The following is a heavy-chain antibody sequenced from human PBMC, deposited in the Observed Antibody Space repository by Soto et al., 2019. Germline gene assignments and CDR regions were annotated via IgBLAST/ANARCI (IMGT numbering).Heavy chain of an antibody. J-gene: IGHJ6*03. CDR2: IRSKANSYAT. Sequence: GGSLRLSCAASGFTFSGSAMHWVRQASGKGLEWVGRIRSKANSYATAYAASVKGRFTISRDDSKNTAYLQMNSLKTEDTAVYYCAIFYSGYDFDYYYYYMDVWGKGTTVTVSS. CDR3: AIFYSGYDFDYYYYYMDV. CDR1: GFTFSGSA. D-gene: IGHD5-12*01. V-gene: IGHV3-73*01.